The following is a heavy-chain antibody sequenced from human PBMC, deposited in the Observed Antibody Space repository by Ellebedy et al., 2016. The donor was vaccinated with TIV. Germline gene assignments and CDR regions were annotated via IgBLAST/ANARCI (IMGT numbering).Heavy chain of an antibody. CDR2: ISGPSITK. CDR3: VECRLGSCQYSSFES. J-gene: IGHJ4*02. V-gene: IGHV3-23*01. CDR1: GFTFNTYS. Sequence: PGGSLRLSCVASGFTFNTYSMSWVRQAPGKGLEWVSAISGPSITKLYTDSVKGRLTVARHHSKSTLYLEMNMLRIEDTAMYYCVECRLGSCQYSSFESWGQGVLVTVSS. D-gene: IGHD2-15*01.